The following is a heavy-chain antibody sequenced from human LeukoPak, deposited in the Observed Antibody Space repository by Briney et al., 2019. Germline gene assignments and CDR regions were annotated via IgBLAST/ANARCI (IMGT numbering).Heavy chain of an antibody. Sequence: PSETLSLTCAAYGGSFSGYYWSWIRQPPGKGLEWIGEINHSGSTNYNPSLKSRVTISVDTSKNQFSLKLSSVTAADTAVYYCARGRGSSWSSFDYWGQGTLVTVSS. D-gene: IGHD6-13*01. CDR3: ARGRGSSWSSFDY. CDR2: INHSGST. V-gene: IGHV4-34*01. CDR1: GGSFSGYY. J-gene: IGHJ4*02.